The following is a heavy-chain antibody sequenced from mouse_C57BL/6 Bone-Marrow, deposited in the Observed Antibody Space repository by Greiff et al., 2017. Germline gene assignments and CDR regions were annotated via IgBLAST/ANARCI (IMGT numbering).Heavy chain of an antibody. Sequence: QVQLQQPGAELVKPGASVKLSCKASGYTFTSYWMHWVKQRPGQGLEWIGMIHPNSGSTNYNEKFKSKATLTVDKSSSTAYMQLSSLTSEDSAVYYCARERYYGSSYWDFEVWGTGTTVTVSS. CDR1: GYTFTSYW. D-gene: IGHD1-1*01. CDR2: IHPNSGST. CDR3: ARERYYGSSYWDFEV. V-gene: IGHV1-64*01. J-gene: IGHJ1*03.